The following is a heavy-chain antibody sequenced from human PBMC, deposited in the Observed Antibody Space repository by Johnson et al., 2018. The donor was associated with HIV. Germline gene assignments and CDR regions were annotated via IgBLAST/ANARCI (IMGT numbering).Heavy chain of an antibody. CDR3: ARDTWDLQDDDAFDI. CDR1: GFTFDDYG. CDR2: INWNGGST. V-gene: IGHV3-20*04. D-gene: IGHD1-26*01. J-gene: IGHJ3*02. Sequence: VQLVESGGGVVRPGGSLRLSCAASGFTFDDYGMSWVRQVPGKGLEWVSGINWNGGSTGYADSVKGRVTISRDKAKNSLYLQMNSLSVEDTALYYCARDTWDLQDDDAFDIWGQGTMVTISS.